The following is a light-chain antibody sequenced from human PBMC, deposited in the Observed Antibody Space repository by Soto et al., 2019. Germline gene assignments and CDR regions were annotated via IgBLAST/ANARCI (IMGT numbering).Light chain of an antibody. CDR1: QSISSW. CDR3: QYYKEYST. V-gene: IGKV1-5*03. CDR2: EAS. Sequence: DIQMTQSPSTLSASVGDRVTITCRASQSISSWLAWYQQKPGKAPQLLIYEASSSEIGVPPRFSGSGFGTEFTLTISSLQPDDFATYYCQYYKEYSTFGQGTRLEIK. J-gene: IGKJ1*01.